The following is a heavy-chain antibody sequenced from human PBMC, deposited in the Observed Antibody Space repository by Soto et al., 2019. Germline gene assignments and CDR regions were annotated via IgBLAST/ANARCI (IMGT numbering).Heavy chain of an antibody. V-gene: IGHV3-74*01. CDR3: ARSVRSGSFPYYYYAMDV. D-gene: IGHD3-10*01. CDR1: GFTSSNYW. J-gene: IGHJ6*01. CDR2: IKSDGSST. Sequence: GGSLRLSCAASGFTSSNYWMHWVRQAPGKGLVWVSRIKSDGSSTSYADSVKGRFTISRDNAKNTLDLQMHGLRAEDMAVYYCARSVRSGSFPYYYYAMDVWGQGTTVNVSS.